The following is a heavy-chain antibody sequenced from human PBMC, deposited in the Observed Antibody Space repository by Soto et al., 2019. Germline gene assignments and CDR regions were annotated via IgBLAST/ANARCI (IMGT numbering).Heavy chain of an antibody. Sequence: SSETLSLTCTVSGGSISSYYWSWIRQPPGKGLEWIGYIYYSGSTNYNPSLKSRVTISVDTSKNQFSLKLSSVTAADTAVYYCARLRPGTLFFDYWGQGTLVTVSS. CDR2: IYYSGST. D-gene: IGHD1-1*01. CDR1: GGSISSYY. V-gene: IGHV4-59*08. J-gene: IGHJ4*02. CDR3: ARLRPGTLFFDY.